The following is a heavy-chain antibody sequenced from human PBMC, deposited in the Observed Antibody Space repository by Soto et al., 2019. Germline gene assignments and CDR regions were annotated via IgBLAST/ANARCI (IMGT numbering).Heavy chain of an antibody. Sequence: QVHLVASGGGVVQPGRSLRLSCAASGFTFSHYGMHWVRQAPGAGLEWVAVISYDGTNTSYADSVKGRFTISRDNSKNTLHLQMTSLRREDTAVYYCTCDGDYGLDYWGQGTRVTVSS. CDR1: GFTFSHYG. J-gene: IGHJ4*02. D-gene: IGHD4-17*01. V-gene: IGHV3-30*03. CDR2: ISYDGTNT. CDR3: TCDGDYGLDY.